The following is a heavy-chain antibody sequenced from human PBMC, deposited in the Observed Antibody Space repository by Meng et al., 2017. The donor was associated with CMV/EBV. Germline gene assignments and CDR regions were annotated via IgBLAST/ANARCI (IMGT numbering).Heavy chain of an antibody. CDR2: IYYSGRT. CDR3: ARAAGSSWYRDYYYGMDV. Sequence: SQTLSLTCTVSGGSISSYYWSWIRQPPGQGLEWIGYIYYSGRTNYNPSLTSRVTISVDTSKNQFSLKLSSVTAADTAVYYCARAAGSSWYRDYYYGMDVWGQGTTVTVSS. D-gene: IGHD6-13*01. J-gene: IGHJ6*02. V-gene: IGHV4-59*01. CDR1: GGSISSYY.